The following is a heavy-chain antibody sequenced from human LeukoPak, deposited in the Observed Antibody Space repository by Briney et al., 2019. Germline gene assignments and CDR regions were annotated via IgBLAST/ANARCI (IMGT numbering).Heavy chain of an antibody. Sequence: PSETLSLTCTVSGGSISSGGYYWSWIRQPPGKGLEWIGYIYHSGSTYYNPSLKSRVTISVDRSKNQFSLKLSSVTAADTAVYYCARVGYSDFWSGYYWDYWGQGTLATVSS. CDR2: IYHSGST. V-gene: IGHV4-30-2*01. J-gene: IGHJ4*02. CDR3: ARVGYSDFWSGYYWDY. D-gene: IGHD3-3*01. CDR1: GGSISSGGYY.